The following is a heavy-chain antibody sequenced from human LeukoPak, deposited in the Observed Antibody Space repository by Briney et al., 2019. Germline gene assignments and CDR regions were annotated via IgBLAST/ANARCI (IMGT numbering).Heavy chain of an antibody. D-gene: IGHD1-26*01. CDR3: ARAGYRGSYYDH. V-gene: IGHV4-59*01. CDR2: IYYSGST. CDR1: GGSISSYY. Sequence: SETLSLTCTVSGGSISSYYWSWIRQPPGKGLEWIGYIYYSGSTNYNPSLKSRVTISVDTSKNQFSLKLSSVTAADTAVYYCARAGYRGSYYDHWGQGTLVTVSS. J-gene: IGHJ4*02.